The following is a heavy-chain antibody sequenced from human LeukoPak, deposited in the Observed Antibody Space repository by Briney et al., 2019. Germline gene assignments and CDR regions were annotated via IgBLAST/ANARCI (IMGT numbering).Heavy chain of an antibody. J-gene: IGHJ6*02. Sequence: PGRSLRLSCTTSGFTFGDYAMSWVRQAPGKGLEWVGFIRSEAYGGTIEYAASVKGRFTISRDDSKSIAYLQMNSLKIEDTALYYCTRGPIQLWIHNAMDVWGQGTTVTVSS. CDR1: GFTFGDYA. V-gene: IGHV3-49*04. CDR3: TRGPIQLWIHNAMDV. D-gene: IGHD5-18*01. CDR2: IRSEAYGGTI.